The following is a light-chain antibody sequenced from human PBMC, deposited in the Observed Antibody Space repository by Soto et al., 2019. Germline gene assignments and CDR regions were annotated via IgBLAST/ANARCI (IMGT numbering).Light chain of an antibody. CDR3: QQDNIYPWT. CDR1: QSISSW. Sequence: DIQMTQSPSTLSASVGDSVTITCRASQSISSWLAWYQQRPGKAPKVLIYDASSLQSGVPSRFSGSGSGTEVTLTISSLQPDDFATYYCQQDNIYPWTFGQGTEVEIK. J-gene: IGKJ1*01. V-gene: IGKV1-5*01. CDR2: DAS.